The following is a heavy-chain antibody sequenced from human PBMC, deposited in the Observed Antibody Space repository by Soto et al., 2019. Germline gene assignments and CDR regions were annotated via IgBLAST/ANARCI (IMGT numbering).Heavy chain of an antibody. J-gene: IGHJ4*02. V-gene: IGHV3-74*01. CDR1: GFTFSSYW. D-gene: IGHD3-10*01. Sequence: PGGSLRLSCAASGFTFSSYWMHWVRQAPGKGLVWVSRINSDGSSTSYADSVKGRFTISRDNAKNTLYLQMNSLRAEDTAVYYCARIRDYYGSGSYYTYDHWGQGTLVTVSS. CDR2: INSDGSST. CDR3: ARIRDYYGSGSYYTYDH.